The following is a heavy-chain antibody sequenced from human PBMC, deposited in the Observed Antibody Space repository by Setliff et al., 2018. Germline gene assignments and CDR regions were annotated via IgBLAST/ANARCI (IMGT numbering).Heavy chain of an antibody. Sequence: GASVKVSCKASGYTFTSYDINWVRQATGQGLEWMGWMNPNSGNTGYAQKFQGRVTMTRNTSISTAYMELSSLRSEDTAVYYCARSIVGATGGYFDYWGQGSLVTVSS. J-gene: IGHJ4*02. CDR1: GYTFTSYD. CDR2: MNPNSGNT. D-gene: IGHD1-26*01. V-gene: IGHV1-8*02. CDR3: ARSIVGATGGYFDY.